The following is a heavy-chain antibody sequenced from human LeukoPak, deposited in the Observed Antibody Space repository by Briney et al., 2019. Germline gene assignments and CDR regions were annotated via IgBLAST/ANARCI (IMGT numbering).Heavy chain of an antibody. Sequence: GESLKISCKGSGYSFTSYWIAWVRQMPGQGLEWMGTIYPGASDTRYSPSFQGPVTISADKSISTAYLQWSILKASDTAMYYCARRDGYDSTTFDYWGQGTLVTVSS. V-gene: IGHV5-51*01. J-gene: IGHJ4*02. CDR2: IYPGASDT. D-gene: IGHD5-24*01. CDR1: GYSFTSYW. CDR3: ARRDGYDSTTFDY.